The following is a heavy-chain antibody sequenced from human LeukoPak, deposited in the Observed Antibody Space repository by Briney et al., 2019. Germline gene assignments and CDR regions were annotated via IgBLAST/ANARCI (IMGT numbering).Heavy chain of an antibody. CDR2: ISYSGAT. D-gene: IGHD3-22*01. V-gene: IGHV4-59*01. Sequence: SETLSLTCTVSGGSISGFYWSWIRQPPGKGLEWIGYISYSGATTYNPSLQSRVTISIDMSNNHFSLTFKSVTAADKAVYYCARGPYYYDSSGYQLGYFDLWGRGTLVTVSS. CDR1: GGSISGFY. J-gene: IGHJ2*01. CDR3: ARGPYYYDSSGYQLGYFDL.